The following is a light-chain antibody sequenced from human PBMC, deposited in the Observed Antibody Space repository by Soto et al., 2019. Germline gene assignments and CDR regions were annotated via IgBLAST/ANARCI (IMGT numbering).Light chain of an antibody. J-gene: IGLJ1*01. V-gene: IGLV1-40*01. CDR1: SYNIRAGYD. CDR3: QSYDSTLSARYV. CDR2: GNI. Sequence: QSVLTQPPSVSGAPGQRVTISCTGSSYNIRAGYDVHWYQQRPGTAPKLLIFGNINRPSGVPDRFSGSKSGTSASLAITGLQAEDEGDYYCQSYDSTLSARYVFGTGTKLTVL.